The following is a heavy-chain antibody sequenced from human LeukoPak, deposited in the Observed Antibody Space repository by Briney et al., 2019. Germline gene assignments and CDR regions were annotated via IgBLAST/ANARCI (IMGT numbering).Heavy chain of an antibody. CDR2: IYYSGST. CDR3: AGDYGDSFDY. Sequence: SETLSLTCTVSGGSFSSGSYYWSWIRQPPGKGLEWIGYIYYSGSTNYNPSLKSRVTISVDTSKNQFSLKLSSVTAADTAVYYCAGDYGDSFDYWGQGTLVTVSS. J-gene: IGHJ4*02. D-gene: IGHD4-17*01. V-gene: IGHV4-61*01. CDR1: GGSFSSGSYY.